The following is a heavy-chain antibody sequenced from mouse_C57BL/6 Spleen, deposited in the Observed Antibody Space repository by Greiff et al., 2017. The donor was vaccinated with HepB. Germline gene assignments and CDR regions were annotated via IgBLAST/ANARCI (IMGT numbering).Heavy chain of an antibody. V-gene: IGHV5-17*01. J-gene: IGHJ1*03. CDR1: GFTFSDYG. CDR2: ISSGSSTI. D-gene: IGHD2-3*01. CDR3: AREWLLRYFDV. Sequence: EVMLVESGGGLVKPGGSLKLSCAASGFTFSDYGMHWVRQAPEKGLEWVAYISSGSSTIYYADTVKGRFTISRDNAKNTLFLQMTSLRSEDTAMYYCAREWLLRYFDVWGTGTTVTVSS.